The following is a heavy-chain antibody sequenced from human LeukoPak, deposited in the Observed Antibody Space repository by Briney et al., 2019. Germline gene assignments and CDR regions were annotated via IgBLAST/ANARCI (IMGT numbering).Heavy chain of an antibody. J-gene: IGHJ4*02. Sequence: GASVKVSCTASGYTFTSYAMHWVRQAPGQRLEWMGWISAYSANTNYAQKLQGRVTMTTDTSTSTAYMELRSLRSDDTAVYYCARGGGDYYDYWGQGTLVTVSS. D-gene: IGHD4-17*01. CDR1: GYTFTSYA. V-gene: IGHV1-18*01. CDR3: ARGGGDYYDY. CDR2: ISAYSANT.